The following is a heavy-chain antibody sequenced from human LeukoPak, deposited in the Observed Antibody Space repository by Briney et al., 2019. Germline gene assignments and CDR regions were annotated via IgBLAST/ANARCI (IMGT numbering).Heavy chain of an antibody. CDR1: GGTFSSYT. CDR2: IIPILGIA. CDR3: ARDYDSSGYPDYGFDY. J-gene: IGHJ4*02. V-gene: IGHV1-69*04. D-gene: IGHD3-22*01. Sequence: SVKVSCKASGGTFSSYTISWVRQAPGQGLEWMGRIIPILGIANYAQKFQGRVTITADKSTRTAYMELSSLRSEDTAVYYCARDYDSSGYPDYGFDYWGQGTLVTVSS.